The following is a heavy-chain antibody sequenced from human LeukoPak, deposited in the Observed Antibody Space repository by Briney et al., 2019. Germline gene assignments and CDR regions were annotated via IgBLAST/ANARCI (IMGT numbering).Heavy chain of an antibody. CDR2: MSGSGGST. J-gene: IGHJ6*01. D-gene: IGHD2-2*01. Sequence: TGGSLRLSCAASGFTFSSYAMSWVRHAPGKGLERVSAMSGSGGSTYYADSVKGRLTITRDNSKNNLYPQKNSLRAEHTAVYYCAKGGDIVVVPAAMRGYYYYGMDVWGQGTTVTVSS. CDR1: GFTFSSYA. CDR3: AKGGDIVVVPAAMRGYYYYGMDV. V-gene: IGHV3-23*01.